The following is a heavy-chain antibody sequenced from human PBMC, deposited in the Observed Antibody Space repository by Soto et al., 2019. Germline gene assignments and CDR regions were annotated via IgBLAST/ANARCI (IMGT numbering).Heavy chain of an antibody. CDR1: GFVFNMYW. V-gene: IGHV3-74*01. CDR2: INDDGTRT. J-gene: IGHJ4*02. Sequence: AGGSLRLSCAASGFVFNMYWMHWVRQVPGEGPEWATRINDDGTRTDYADSAKGRFTISRDNAKDILYLQMNALRVDDTAVYYCIRGPRPSSVGTGAFWGQGTLVTVSS. CDR3: IRGPRPSSVGTGAF. D-gene: IGHD3-10*01.